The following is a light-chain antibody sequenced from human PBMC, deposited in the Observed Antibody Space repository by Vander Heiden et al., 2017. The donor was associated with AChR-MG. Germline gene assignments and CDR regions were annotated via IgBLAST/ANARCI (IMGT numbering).Light chain of an antibody. CDR1: QSVTSSS. CDR3: QQYGSSPT. CDR2: GAS. V-gene: IGKV3-20*01. J-gene: IGKJ2*01. Sequence: EVVLTQSPGTLSLSPGERATLSCRASQSVTSSSLAWYQQKPGQAPGLLIYGASSRATGIPDRFSGSGSGTDFTLTISRLEPEDFAVYYCQQYGSSPTFGQGTKLEIK.